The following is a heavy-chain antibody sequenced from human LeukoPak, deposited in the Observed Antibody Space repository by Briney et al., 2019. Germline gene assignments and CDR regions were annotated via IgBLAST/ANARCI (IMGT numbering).Heavy chain of an antibody. V-gene: IGHV4-61*02. CDR2: IYTSGST. Sequence: SQTLSLTCTVSGGSISSGSYYWSWIRQPAGRGLEWIGRIYTSGSTNYNPSLKSRVTISVDTSKNQFSLELSSVTAADTAVYYCARRATRYSSKYYYGMDVWGQGTTVTVSS. CDR3: ARRATRYSSKYYYGMDV. J-gene: IGHJ6*02. CDR1: GGSISSGSYY. D-gene: IGHD4-11*01.